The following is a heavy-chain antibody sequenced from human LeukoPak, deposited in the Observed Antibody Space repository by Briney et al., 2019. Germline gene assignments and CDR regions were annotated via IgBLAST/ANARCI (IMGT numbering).Heavy chain of an antibody. V-gene: IGHV5-51*01. CDR3: ARADGVVVVAATPYYFDY. CDR2: IYPADSDT. D-gene: IGHD2-15*01. CDR1: GYNFIGYR. Sequence: GESLKISCKGSGYNFIGYRIVWVRQMPGKGLEWMGFIYPADSDTRYSPSFQGQVTISADKSISAAYLQWSSLKASDTAMYYCARADGVVVVAATPYYFDYWGQGTLVTVSS. J-gene: IGHJ4*02.